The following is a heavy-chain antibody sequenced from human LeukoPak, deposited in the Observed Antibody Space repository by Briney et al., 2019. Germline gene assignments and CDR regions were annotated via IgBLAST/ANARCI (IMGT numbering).Heavy chain of an antibody. CDR2: IKQDGSEK. CDR3: ARARAVACTENYFDY. J-gene: IGHJ4*02. D-gene: IGHD6-19*01. CDR1: GFTFSSYW. Sequence: PGGSLRLSCAASGFTFSSYWMSWVRQAPGKGLEWVANIKQDGSEKYYVDSVKGRFTISRDNSKNTLYLQMNSLRAEDTAVYYCARARAVACTENYFDYWGQGTLVTVSS. V-gene: IGHV3-7*01.